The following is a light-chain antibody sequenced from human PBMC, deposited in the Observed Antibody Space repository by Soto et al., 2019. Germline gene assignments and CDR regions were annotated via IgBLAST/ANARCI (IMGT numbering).Light chain of an antibody. J-gene: IGKJ2*01. CDR1: QSISSY. V-gene: IGKV1-39*01. CDR3: QQSYSTLFT. CDR2: AAS. Sequence: DIQMTPSPSSLSASVGDRVTITCRASQSISSYLNWYQQKPGKAPKLLIYAASSLQSGVPSRFSGSGSGTEFTLTISSLQPEDCATYYCQQSYSTLFTCGQGTKLEIK.